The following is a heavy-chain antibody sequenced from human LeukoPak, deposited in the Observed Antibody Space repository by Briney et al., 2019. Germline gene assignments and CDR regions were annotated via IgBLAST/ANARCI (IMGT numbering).Heavy chain of an antibody. CDR1: GFTFSSYA. CDR3: AKYWPAKDIVVVPADTPFDH. CDR2: ISGSGGST. V-gene: IGHV3-23*01. J-gene: IGHJ4*02. Sequence: PGGPLRLSCAASGFTFSSYAMSWVRQAPGKGLEWVSAISGSGGSTYYADSVKGRFTISRDNSKNTLYLQMNSLRAEDTAVYYCAKYWPAKDIVVVPADTPFDHWGQGTLVTVSS. D-gene: IGHD2-2*01.